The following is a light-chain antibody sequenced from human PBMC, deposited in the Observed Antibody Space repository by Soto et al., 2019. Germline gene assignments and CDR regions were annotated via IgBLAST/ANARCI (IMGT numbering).Light chain of an antibody. Sequence: EIVLTQSPATLSLSPGERAALSCRASQSVGSHLAWYQQKLGQPPRLLIYDASNRATGIPARFSGSGSGTDFTLTISSLEPEDFAVYYCQHRTNWPPVTFGQGTRLEIK. V-gene: IGKV3-11*01. CDR3: QHRTNWPPVT. CDR1: QSVGSH. J-gene: IGKJ5*01. CDR2: DAS.